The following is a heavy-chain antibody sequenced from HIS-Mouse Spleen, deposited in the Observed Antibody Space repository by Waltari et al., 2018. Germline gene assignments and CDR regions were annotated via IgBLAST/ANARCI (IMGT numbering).Heavy chain of an antibody. CDR2: ISGGGGST. CDR1: GFTFSSYA. J-gene: IGHJ4*02. V-gene: IGHV3-23*01. CDR3: APPGY. Sequence: EVQLLESGGGLVQPGGSLRLSCAASGFTFSSYAMSWVRQAPGKGREWFLWISGGGGSTYCADSVKGRFTISRDNSKNTLYLQMNSLRSEDTAVYYCAPPGYWGQGTLVTVSS.